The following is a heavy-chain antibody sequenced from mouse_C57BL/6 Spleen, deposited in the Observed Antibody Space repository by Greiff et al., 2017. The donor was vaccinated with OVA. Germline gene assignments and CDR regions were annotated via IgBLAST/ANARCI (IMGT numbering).Heavy chain of an antibody. CDR3: ARDYGSRVDY. D-gene: IGHD1-1*01. CDR1: GYTFTDYY. CDR2: IYPGSGNT. V-gene: IGHV1-76*01. Sequence: VQLQQSGAELVRPGASVKLSCKASGYTFTDYYINWVKQRPGQGLEWIARIYPGSGNTYYNEKFKGKATLTAEKSSSTAYMQLSSLTSEDSAVYCCARDYGSRVDYWGQGTTLTVSS. J-gene: IGHJ2*01.